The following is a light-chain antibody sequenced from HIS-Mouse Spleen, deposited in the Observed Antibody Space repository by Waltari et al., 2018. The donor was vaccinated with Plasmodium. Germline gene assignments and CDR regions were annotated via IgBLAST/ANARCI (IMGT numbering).Light chain of an antibody. CDR3: QQYNNWSFT. Sequence: EIVMTQSPATLSVSPGERATLSCRASQSVSSNLAWYQQKPGQAPRLLIYGESTRGTGIPARFSGSGSGIEFTLTISSLQSEDFAVYYCQQYNNWSFTFGPGTKVDIK. J-gene: IGKJ3*01. CDR2: GES. CDR1: QSVSSN. V-gene: IGKV3-15*01.